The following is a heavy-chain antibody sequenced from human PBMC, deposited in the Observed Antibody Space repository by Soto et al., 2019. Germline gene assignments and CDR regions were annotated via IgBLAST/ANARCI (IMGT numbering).Heavy chain of an antibody. D-gene: IGHD2-2*01. Sequence: ASVKVSCKASGYTFTSYDINWVRQATGQGLEWMGWMNPNSGNTGYAQKFQGRVTMTRNTSISTAYMELSSVTAADTAVYYCARQPYCSSTSCYPFSNWFDPWGQGTLVTVSS. J-gene: IGHJ5*02. CDR1: GYTFTSYD. CDR3: ARQPYCSSTSCYPFSNWFDP. CDR2: MNPNSGNT. V-gene: IGHV1-8*01.